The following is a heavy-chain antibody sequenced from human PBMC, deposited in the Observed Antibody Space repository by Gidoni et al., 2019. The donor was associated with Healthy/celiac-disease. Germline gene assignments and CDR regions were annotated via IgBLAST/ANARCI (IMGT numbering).Heavy chain of an antibody. V-gene: IGHV1-24*01. J-gene: IGHJ3*02. D-gene: IGHD2-2*02. CDR1: GYTLTELP. Sequence: QVQLVQSGAEEKKPGASVKVSCKVAGYTLTELPMHWVRQAPGTGLEWMGGFDPEDGETIYAQKFQGRVTMTEDTSTDTAYMELSSLRSEDTAVYYCATVVPAAIRGAFDIWGQGTMVTVSS. CDR3: ATVVPAAIRGAFDI. CDR2: FDPEDGET.